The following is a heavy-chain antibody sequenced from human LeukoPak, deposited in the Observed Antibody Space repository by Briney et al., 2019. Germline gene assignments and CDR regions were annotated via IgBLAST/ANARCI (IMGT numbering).Heavy chain of an antibody. CDR1: GGSISSYY. CDR2: IYTSGST. D-gene: IGHD3-10*01. J-gene: IGHJ4*02. CDR3: ARGTLGFGDAY. V-gene: IGHV4-4*08. Sequence: SETLSLTCTVSGGSISSYYWSWIRQPPGKGLEWIGYIYTSGSTNYNPSLKSRVTISVDTSKNQFSLKLSSVTAADTAVYYCARGTLGFGDAYWGQGTLVTVSS.